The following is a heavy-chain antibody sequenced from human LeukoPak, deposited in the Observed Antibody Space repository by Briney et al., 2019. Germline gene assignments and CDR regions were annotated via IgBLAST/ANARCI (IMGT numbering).Heavy chain of an antibody. V-gene: IGHV1-69*13. Sequence: GASVKVSCKASGGTFSSYAISWVRQAPGQGLEWMGGIIPIFGTANYAQEFQGRVTITADESTSTAYMELSSLRSEDTAVYYCARDGHGGNSDYLDYWGQGTLVTVSS. CDR3: ARDGHGGNSDYLDY. J-gene: IGHJ4*02. D-gene: IGHD4-23*01. CDR1: GGTFSSYA. CDR2: IIPIFGTA.